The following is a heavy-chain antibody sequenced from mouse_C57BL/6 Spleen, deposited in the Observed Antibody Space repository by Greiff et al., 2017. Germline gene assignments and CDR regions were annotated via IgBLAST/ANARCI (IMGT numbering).Heavy chain of an antibody. CDR3: ATGDGNYGFAY. Sequence: QVQLQQSGPELVKPGASVKISCKASGYSFTSYYIHWVKQRPGQGLEWIGWIYPGSGNTKYNEKFKGKATLTADTSSSTAYMQLSSLTSEDSAVYYCATGDGNYGFAYWGQGTLVTVSA. J-gene: IGHJ3*01. V-gene: IGHV1-66*01. CDR1: GYSFTSYY. D-gene: IGHD2-1*01. CDR2: IYPGSGNT.